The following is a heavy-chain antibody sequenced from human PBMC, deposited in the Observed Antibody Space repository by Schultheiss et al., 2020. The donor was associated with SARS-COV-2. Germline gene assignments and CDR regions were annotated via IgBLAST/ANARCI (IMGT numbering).Heavy chain of an antibody. CDR2: INHSGST. CDR1: GRSFSDYY. J-gene: IGHJ4*02. D-gene: IGHD2-2*02. Sequence: SQTLSLTCAVYGRSFSDYYWNWIRQPPGKGLEWIGEINHSGSTKYNPSLKSRVTISVDKSKNQFSLKLSSVTAADTAVYYCARRLRLGYCSSTSCYNFREFDYWGQGTLVTVSS. V-gene: IGHV4-34*01. CDR3: ARRLRLGYCSSTSCYNFREFDY.